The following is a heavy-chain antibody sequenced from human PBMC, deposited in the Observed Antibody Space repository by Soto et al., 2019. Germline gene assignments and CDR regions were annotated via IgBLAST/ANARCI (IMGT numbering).Heavy chain of an antibody. CDR1: GYTFTSYG. CDR2: ISAYNGNT. V-gene: IGHV1-18*01. D-gene: IGHD6-19*01. J-gene: IGHJ4*02. CDR3: ARAGMWYSSGCYLDY. Sequence: VASVKVSCKASGYTFTSYGISWVRQAPGQGLEWMGWISAYNGNTNYAQKPQGRVTMTTDTSTSTAYMELRSVRSDGTAVSYCARAGMWYSSGCYLDYWGQGTLVTVSS.